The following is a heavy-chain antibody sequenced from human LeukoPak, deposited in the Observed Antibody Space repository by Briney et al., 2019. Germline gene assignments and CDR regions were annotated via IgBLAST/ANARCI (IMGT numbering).Heavy chain of an antibody. CDR2: ISGDGGST. CDR3: AKDVYCSSTSCPPRADP. CDR1: GFTFDDYP. J-gene: IGHJ5*02. D-gene: IGHD2-2*01. V-gene: IGHV3-43*02. Sequence: PGGSLRLSCAASGFTFDDYPMHWVRQAPGKGLEWVSLISGDGGSTYYADSVKGRFTISRDNSKNSLYLQMNSLRTEDTALYYCAKDVYCSSTSCPPRADPWGQGTLVIVSS.